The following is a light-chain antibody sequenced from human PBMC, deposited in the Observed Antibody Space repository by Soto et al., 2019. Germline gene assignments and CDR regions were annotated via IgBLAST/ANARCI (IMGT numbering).Light chain of an antibody. Sequence: QPVLTQPPSVSGAPGQRVTISCTGSSSNIGAGYDVHWYQQLPGTAPKLLIYGNSNRPSGVPDRFSGSKSGTSASLAITGLQAEDEADYYCQSYDSSLSGSYVVFGGGTKLTV. J-gene: IGLJ2*01. V-gene: IGLV1-40*01. CDR3: QSYDSSLSGSYVV. CDR2: GNS. CDR1: SSNIGAGYD.